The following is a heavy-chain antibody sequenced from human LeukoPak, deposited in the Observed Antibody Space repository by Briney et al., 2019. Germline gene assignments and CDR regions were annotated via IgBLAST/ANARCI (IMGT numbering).Heavy chain of an antibody. CDR1: GGSISSGGHY. CDR3: ARRAGCSSTSCFYYYGMDV. CDR2: IYYSGST. J-gene: IGHJ6*02. D-gene: IGHD2-2*01. V-gene: IGHV4-31*03. Sequence: SETLSLTCTVSGGSISSGGHYWSWIRQHPGKGLEWIGYIYYSGSTYYNPSLKSRVTISVDTSKNQFSLKLSSVTAADTAVYYCARRAGCSSTSCFYYYGMDVWGQGTTVTVSS.